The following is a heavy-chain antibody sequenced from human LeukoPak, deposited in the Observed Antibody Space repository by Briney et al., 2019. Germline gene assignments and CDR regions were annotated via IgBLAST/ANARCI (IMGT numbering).Heavy chain of an antibody. V-gene: IGHV4-59*08. CDR2: IYYSGST. CDR1: GGSFSGYY. Sequence: SETLSLTCAVYGGSFSGYYWSWIRQPPGKGLEWIGYIYYSGSTNYNPSLKSRVTISVDTSKNQFSLKLSSVTAADTAVYYCARRENHYYDSSGYYDYWGQGTLVTVSS. CDR3: ARRENHYYDSSGYYDY. D-gene: IGHD3-22*01. J-gene: IGHJ4*02.